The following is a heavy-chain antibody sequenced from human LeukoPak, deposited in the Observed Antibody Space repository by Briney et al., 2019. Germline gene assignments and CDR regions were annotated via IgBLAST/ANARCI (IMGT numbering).Heavy chain of an antibody. J-gene: IGHJ4*02. CDR3: ARADIIVVAGATPVGSGFEY. CDR2: ISAHKGDT. Sequence: ASVKVSCKTSGYTFTTYGISWLRQAPGQGLEWMGWISAHKGDTEYAQKFQGRVTMTRDASTSTAYMELQSLTSDDTAVYYCARADIIVVAGATPVGSGFEYWGQGALITVS. V-gene: IGHV1-18*01. D-gene: IGHD2-15*01. CDR1: GYTFTTYG.